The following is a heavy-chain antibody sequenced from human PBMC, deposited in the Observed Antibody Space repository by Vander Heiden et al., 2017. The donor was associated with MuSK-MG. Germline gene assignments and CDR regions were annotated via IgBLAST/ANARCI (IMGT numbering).Heavy chain of an antibody. CDR2: IIPILGIA. CDR3: ARERGIGVYFDY. V-gene: IGHV1-69*10. CDR1: GGTFSSYA. D-gene: IGHD3-10*01. J-gene: IGHJ4*02. Sequence: QVQLVQSGAEVKQPGSSVKVSCKASGGTFSSYAISWVRQAPGQGLEWMGGIIPILGIANYAQKFQGRVTITADKSTRTAYMEMRSMRSEDTAVYYFARERGIGVYFDYWGQGTMVTVSS.